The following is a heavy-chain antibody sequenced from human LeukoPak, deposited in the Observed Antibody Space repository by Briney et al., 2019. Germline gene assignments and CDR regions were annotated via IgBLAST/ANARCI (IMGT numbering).Heavy chain of an antibody. CDR1: GGSINNYY. J-gene: IGHJ4*02. D-gene: IGHD3-10*01. CDR3: AKEADYYGSGSYYYFDY. Sequence: SETLSLTCTVSGGSINNYYWSWIRQPPGKGLEWIGYIYYSGSTNYSPSLKSRVTISVDTSKNQFSLKLSSVTAADTAVYYCAKEADYYGSGSYYYFDYWGQGTLVTVSS. V-gene: IGHV4-59*12. CDR2: IYYSGST.